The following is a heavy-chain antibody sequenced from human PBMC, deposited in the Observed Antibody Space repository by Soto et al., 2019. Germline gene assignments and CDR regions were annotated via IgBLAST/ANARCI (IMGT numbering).Heavy chain of an antibody. D-gene: IGHD4-4*01. CDR2: IKQDGSDE. CDR1: GFTFSSYW. Sequence: GGSLRLSCAASGFTFSSYWMSWVRQAPGKGLEWVANIKQDGSDEYYVDSVKGRFTISRDNAKNSLYLQMNSLRAEDTGVYYCARVGGVHSNYGAFDIWGQGTMVTVSS. CDR3: ARVGGVHSNYGAFDI. J-gene: IGHJ3*02. V-gene: IGHV3-7*03.